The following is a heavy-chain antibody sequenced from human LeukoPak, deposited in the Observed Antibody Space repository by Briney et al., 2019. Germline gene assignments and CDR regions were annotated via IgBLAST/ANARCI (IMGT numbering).Heavy chain of an antibody. CDR2: LGTDGTYT. CDR3: VRDPSNSGNWFDL. V-gene: IGHV3-74*01. Sequence: GGSLRLSCAASGFNLRDYWMHWVRQAPGKGLVWVSRLGTDGTYTNYADSVTSRFTISRDNAKNTLYLQMDSLRAEDTSFYYCVRDPSNSGNWFDLWGQGTLVTVSS. D-gene: IGHD4-11*01. J-gene: IGHJ5*02. CDR1: GFNLRDYW.